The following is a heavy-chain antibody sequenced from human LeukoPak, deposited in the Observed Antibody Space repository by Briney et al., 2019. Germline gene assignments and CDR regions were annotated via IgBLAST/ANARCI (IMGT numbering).Heavy chain of an antibody. D-gene: IGHD5-18*01. J-gene: IGHJ5*02. CDR1: GYTYTGYY. CDR3: ARVDTAINWFDP. CDR2: INPNSGGT. Sequence: ASVKVSCKASGYTYTGYYMHWVRQAPGQGLEWMGWINPNSGGTNYAQKLQGRVTMTRDTSISTAYMELSRLRSDDTAVYYCARVDTAINWFDPWGQGTLVTVSS. V-gene: IGHV1-2*02.